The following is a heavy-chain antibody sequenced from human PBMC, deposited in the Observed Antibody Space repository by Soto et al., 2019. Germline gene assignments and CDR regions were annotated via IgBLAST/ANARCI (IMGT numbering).Heavy chain of an antibody. CDR2: INPNSGGT. V-gene: IGHV1-2*06. J-gene: IGHJ6*02. CDR3: ATWKVAAAGTEYYYGMDF. D-gene: IGHD6-13*01. CDR1: GYIFTDYY. Sequence: ASVKVSCKASGYIFTDYYMHWVRQAPGQELGWMGRINPNSGGTNYAQKFQGRVTMTRDTSISTAYTELSSLRSEDTAVYYCATWKVAAAGTEYYYGMDFWGQGTTVTVSS.